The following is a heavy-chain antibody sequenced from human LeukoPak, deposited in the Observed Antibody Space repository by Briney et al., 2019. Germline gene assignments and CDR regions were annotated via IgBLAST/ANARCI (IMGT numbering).Heavy chain of an antibody. CDR1: GFTVSSNY. CDR2: IYSGGST. D-gene: IGHD5-24*01. CDR3: ARVDGYNYYFDY. V-gene: IGHV3-53*01. Sequence: GGSLRLSCAASGFTVSSNYMNWVRQAPGKGLEWVSVIYSGGSTYYADSVKGRFTISRDNSKNTLYVQMNSLRAEDTAVYYCARVDGYNYYFDYWGQGTLVTVSS. J-gene: IGHJ4*02.